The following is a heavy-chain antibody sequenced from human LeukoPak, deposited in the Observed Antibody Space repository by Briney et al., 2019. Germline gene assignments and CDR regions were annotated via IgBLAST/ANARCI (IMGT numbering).Heavy chain of an antibody. CDR2: ISYDGSNK. CDR1: GFTFSSYA. J-gene: IGHJ4*02. V-gene: IGHV3-30-3*01. Sequence: TGGSLRLSCAASGFTFSSYAMHWVRQAPGKGLEWVAVISYDGSNKYYADSVKGRFTISRDNSKNTLYLQMNSLRAEDTAVYYCARDLGPKWELLPNLVYWGQGTLVTVSS. D-gene: IGHD1-26*01. CDR3: ARDLGPKWELLPNLVY.